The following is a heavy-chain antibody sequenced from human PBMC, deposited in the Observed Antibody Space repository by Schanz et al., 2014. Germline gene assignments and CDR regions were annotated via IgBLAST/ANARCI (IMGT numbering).Heavy chain of an antibody. J-gene: IGHJ4*02. CDR1: GFSFSGSG. Sequence: VQLVESGGGVVQPGGSLSLSCAASGFSFSGSGMHWVRQAPGEGLEWGAFISYDGNNQYYADSVKGRFTISRDNSKNTLYLQMNSLGPEDTAVYYCAKSALWGSGVYYASQIDYWGQGALVTVSS. CDR2: ISYDGNNQ. V-gene: IGHV3-30*19. CDR3: AKSALWGSGVYYASQIDY. D-gene: IGHD3-10*01.